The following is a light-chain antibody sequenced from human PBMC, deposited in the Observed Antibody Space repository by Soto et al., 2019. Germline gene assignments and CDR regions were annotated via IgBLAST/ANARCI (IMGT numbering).Light chain of an antibody. CDR1: QSVSSN. Sequence: EIVITQSPATLSVKPGERATLSCRASQSVSSNLAWYQQKPGQAPRLLIYGASTRATGIPARFSGSGSGTEFTLTISSLQSEDFAVYYCQQYNNWPRTFGQGTKADI. J-gene: IGKJ1*01. CDR3: QQYNNWPRT. V-gene: IGKV3-15*01. CDR2: GAS.